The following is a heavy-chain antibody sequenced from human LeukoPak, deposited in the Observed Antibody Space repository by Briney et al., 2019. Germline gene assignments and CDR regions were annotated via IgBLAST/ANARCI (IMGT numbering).Heavy chain of an antibody. CDR1: GYTLTELS. CDR2: FDPEDGET. J-gene: IGHJ3*02. V-gene: IGHV1-24*01. Sequence: ASVKVSCKVSGYTLTELSMHWVRQAPGKGLEWMGGFDPEDGETIYAQKFQGRVTMTEDTSTDTAYMELSSLRSEDTAVYYCAKAGSHSGVPDAFDIWGQGTMATVSS. D-gene: IGHD2-8*01. CDR3: AKAGSHSGVPDAFDI.